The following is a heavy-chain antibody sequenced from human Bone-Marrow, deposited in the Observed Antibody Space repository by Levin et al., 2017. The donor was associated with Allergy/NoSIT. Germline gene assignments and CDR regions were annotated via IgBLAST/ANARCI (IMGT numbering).Heavy chain of an antibody. J-gene: IGHJ6*02. Sequence: GGSLRLSCVASGFTFDAYAVHWVRQAPGKGLEWVSGISWNSGGIDYADSVKGRFTISRDNAKNSVYLQMNSLRPDDTALYYCAKVQRGYSYAPYYGMDVWGQGTTVTVSS. CDR3: AKVQRGYSYAPYYGMDV. V-gene: IGHV3-9*01. D-gene: IGHD5-12*01. CDR1: GFTFDAYA. CDR2: ISWNSGGI.